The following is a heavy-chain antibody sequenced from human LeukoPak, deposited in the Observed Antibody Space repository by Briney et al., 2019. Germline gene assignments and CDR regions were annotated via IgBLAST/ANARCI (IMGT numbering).Heavy chain of an antibody. D-gene: IGHD5-18*01. Sequence: SETLSLTCTVSGGSISSYYWSWIRQPPGKGLEWIGYIYYSGSTNYNPSLKSRATISVDTSKNQFSLNLSSVTAADTAVYYCARAPRYTYGVNWFDPWGQGTLVTVSS. J-gene: IGHJ5*02. CDR2: IYYSGST. V-gene: IGHV4-59*01. CDR3: ARAPRYTYGVNWFDP. CDR1: GGSISSYY.